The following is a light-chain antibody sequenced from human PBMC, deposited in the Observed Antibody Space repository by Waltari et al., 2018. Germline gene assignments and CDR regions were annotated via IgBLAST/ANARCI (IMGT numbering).Light chain of an antibody. V-gene: IGKV3-15*01. J-gene: IGKJ1*01. CDR2: GAS. Sequence: DTVLTQPPATLAVSPGERATLSCRASQSVSSNLAWYQQKPGQAPRLLIYGASTRATGIPARFSGSGSGTEFTLTISSLQSEDFAVYYCQQYNNWPRTFGQGTKVEIK. CDR1: QSVSSN. CDR3: QQYNNWPRT.